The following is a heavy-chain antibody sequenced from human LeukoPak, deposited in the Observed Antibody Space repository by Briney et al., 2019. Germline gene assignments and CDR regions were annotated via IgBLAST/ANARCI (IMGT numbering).Heavy chain of an antibody. CDR1: GFTFSSYW. D-gene: IGHD3-9*01. CDR3: ARVLRYFDWARRDWFDP. V-gene: IGHV3-7*03. J-gene: IGHJ5*02. Sequence: SGGSLRLSCAASGFTFSSYWMSWVRQAPGKGLEWVANIKQDGSEKYYVDSVKGRFTISRDNAKNSLYLQMNSLRAEDTAVYYCARVLRYFDWARRDWFDPWGQGTLVTVSS. CDR2: IKQDGSEK.